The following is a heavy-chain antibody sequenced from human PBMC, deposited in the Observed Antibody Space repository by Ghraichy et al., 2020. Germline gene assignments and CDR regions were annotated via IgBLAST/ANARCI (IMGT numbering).Heavy chain of an antibody. CDR3: ARLLEGSYIDY. Sequence: LSCTVSGGSISSSSYYWGWIRQPPGKGLEWIGCIYYSGSTYYNPSLKSRVTISVDTSKNQFSLKLSSVTAADTAVYYCARLLEGSYIDYWGQGTLVTVSS. CDR2: IYYSGST. CDR1: GGSISSSSYY. J-gene: IGHJ4*02. V-gene: IGHV4-39*01. D-gene: IGHD3-3*01.